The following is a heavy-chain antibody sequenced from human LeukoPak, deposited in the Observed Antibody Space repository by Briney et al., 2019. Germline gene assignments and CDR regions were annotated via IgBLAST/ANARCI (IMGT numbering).Heavy chain of an antibody. CDR2: INPNSGGT. CDR3: AIWGYCSSSTCYRTGAFDI. V-gene: IGHV1-2*02. J-gene: IGHJ3*02. Sequence: ASVKVSCKASGYTFTGYYMHWVRQAPGQGLEWMGWINPNSGGTNYAQKFQGRVTMTRDTSISTAYMELSRLRSDDTAVYYCAIWGYCSSSTCYRTGAFDIGGQGTMVTVSS. CDR1: GYTFTGYY. D-gene: IGHD2-2*02.